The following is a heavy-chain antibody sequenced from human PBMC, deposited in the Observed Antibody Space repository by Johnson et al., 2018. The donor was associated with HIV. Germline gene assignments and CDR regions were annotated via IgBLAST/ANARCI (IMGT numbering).Heavy chain of an antibody. J-gene: IGHJ3*02. Sequence: VQLVESGGGLVQPGGSLRLSCAASGFIVSNNYMNWVRQTPGKGLEWVSILHRDGTTYYADSVKGRFTISRDNSKNTLYLQMNSLRGEDTATYYCARGGHSGYDYFEAFEMWGQGTKVTVSS. CDR2: LHRDGTT. CDR3: ARGGHSGYDYFEAFEM. D-gene: IGHD5-12*01. CDR1: GFIVSNNY. V-gene: IGHV3-66*01.